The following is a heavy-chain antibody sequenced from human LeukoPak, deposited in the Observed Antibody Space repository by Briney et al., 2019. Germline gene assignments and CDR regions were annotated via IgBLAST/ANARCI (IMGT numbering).Heavy chain of an antibody. Sequence: MSSETLSLTCTVPGYSISSGYYWGWIRQPPGKGLEWIGSIYHSGSTYYNPSLKSRVTISVDTSKNQFSLKLSSVTAADTAVYYCARYYYGVPFDPWGQGTLVTVSS. V-gene: IGHV4-38-2*02. D-gene: IGHD3-10*01. CDR2: IYHSGST. CDR3: ARYYYGVPFDP. CDR1: GYSISSGYY. J-gene: IGHJ5*02.